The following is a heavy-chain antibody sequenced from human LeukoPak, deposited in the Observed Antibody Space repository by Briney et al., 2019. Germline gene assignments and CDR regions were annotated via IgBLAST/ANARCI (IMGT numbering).Heavy chain of an antibody. CDR3: TTDRMLYATNWAESWFDP. CDR2: ISSSGSTI. CDR1: GFTFSSYE. V-gene: IGHV3-48*03. J-gene: IGHJ5*02. D-gene: IGHD2-8*01. Sequence: GGSLRLSCAASGFTFSSYEMNWVRQAPGKGLEWVSYISSSGSTIYYADSVKGRFTISRDNAKNSLYLQMNSLKTEDTAVYYCTTDRMLYATNWAESWFDPWGQGTLVTVSS.